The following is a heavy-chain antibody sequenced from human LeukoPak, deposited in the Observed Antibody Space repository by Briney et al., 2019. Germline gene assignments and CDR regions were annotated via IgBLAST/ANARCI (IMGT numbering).Heavy chain of an antibody. D-gene: IGHD1-26*01. CDR2: IWYDGNKK. Sequence: GGSLRLSCAASGFTFSSFGMHWVRQAPGKGLEWVTFIWYDGNKKYYADSVKGRFTISRDNSKNTLYLQMNSLRSEDTAVYYCAKGHSESYYSYYKDVSTKGTSVTVSS. J-gene: IGHJ6*03. V-gene: IGHV3-30*02. CDR3: AKGHSESYYSYYKDV. CDR1: GFTFSSFG.